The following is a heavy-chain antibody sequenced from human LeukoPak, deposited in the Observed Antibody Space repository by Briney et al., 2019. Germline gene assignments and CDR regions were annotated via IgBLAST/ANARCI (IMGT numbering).Heavy chain of an antibody. J-gene: IGHJ4*02. CDR3: ANPLLYGGNSPVDY. Sequence: PGGSLRLSCAASGFTFSSYSMNWVRQAPGKGLEWVSSISSSSSYIYYADSVKGRFTISRDNAKNSLYLQMNSLRAEDTAVYYCANPLLYGGNSPVDYWGQGTLVTVSS. D-gene: IGHD4-23*01. V-gene: IGHV3-21*01. CDR1: GFTFSSYS. CDR2: ISSSSSYI.